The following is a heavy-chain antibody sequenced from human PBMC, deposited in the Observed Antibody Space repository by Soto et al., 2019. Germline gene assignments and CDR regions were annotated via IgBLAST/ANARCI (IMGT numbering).Heavy chain of an antibody. J-gene: IGHJ5*02. D-gene: IGHD1-1*01. CDR3: AKDRNDPQGRSNNWFDP. Sequence: GSLRLSCAASGFTFSSYAMSWVRQAPGKGLEWVSAISGSGGSTYYADSVKGRFTISRDNSKNTLYLQMNSLRAEDTAVYYCAKDRNDPQGRSNNWFDPWGQGTLVTVSS. V-gene: IGHV3-23*01. CDR2: ISGSGGST. CDR1: GFTFSSYA.